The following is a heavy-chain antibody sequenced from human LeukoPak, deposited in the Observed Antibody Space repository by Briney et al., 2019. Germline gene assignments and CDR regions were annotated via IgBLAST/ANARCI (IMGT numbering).Heavy chain of an antibody. J-gene: IGHJ5*02. D-gene: IGHD6-13*01. Sequence: PSETLSLTCTVSGYPISSGYFWGWIRQPPGKGLEWIGTIYNSGSTYYNASLESRVTISVDTSKNQFSLKLSSVTAADTAVYYCARAYSSSWYFNWFDPWGQGTLVTVSS. CDR2: IYNSGST. V-gene: IGHV4-38-2*02. CDR3: ARAYSSSWYFNWFDP. CDR1: GYPISSGYF.